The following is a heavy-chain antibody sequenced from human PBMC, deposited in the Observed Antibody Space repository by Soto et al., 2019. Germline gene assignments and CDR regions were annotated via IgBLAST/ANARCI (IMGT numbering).Heavy chain of an antibody. CDR3: ARDGCSGGSCYSSGWFDP. V-gene: IGHV1-46*01. CDR2: INPSGGST. D-gene: IGHD2-15*01. Sequence: ASVKVSCKASGYTFTSYYMHWVRQAPGQGLEWMGIINPSGGSTSYAQKFQGRVTMTRDTSTSTVYMELSSLRSEDTAVYYCARDGCSGGSCYSSGWFDPWGQGTLVTVSS. CDR1: GYTFTSYY. J-gene: IGHJ5*02.